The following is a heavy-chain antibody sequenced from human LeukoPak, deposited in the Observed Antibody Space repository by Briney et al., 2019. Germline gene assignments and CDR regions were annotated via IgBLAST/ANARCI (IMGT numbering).Heavy chain of an antibody. CDR2: IYSGGST. D-gene: IGHD2-15*01. J-gene: IGHJ6*02. V-gene: IGHV3-53*01. CDR1: GLTVSSNY. Sequence: GSLRLSCAASGLTVSSNYMSWVRQAPGKGLEWVSVIYSGGSTYYADSVKGRFTISRDNSKNTLYLQLNNLRAEDTAVYYCAKARAYCSGGDCPGGYYYGMDVWGQGTTVTVSS. CDR3: AKARAYCSGGDCPGGYYYGMDV.